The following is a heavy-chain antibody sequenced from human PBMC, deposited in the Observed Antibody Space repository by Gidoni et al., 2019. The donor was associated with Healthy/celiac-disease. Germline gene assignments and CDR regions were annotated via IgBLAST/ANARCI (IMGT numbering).Heavy chain of an antibody. CDR1: GGSISGNY. V-gene: IGHV4-59*01. CDR3: ARGGTDAFDL. Sequence: QVQLQESRPGLVQPSETLFLPCFLSGGSISGNYWSWIRQPPGKGLEWIEYIYYSGSTNYNPSLKSRVTISVDTSKNQFSLRLSSVTAADTAVYCCARGGTDAFDLWGQGTMVTVSS. J-gene: IGHJ3*01. CDR2: IYYSGST. D-gene: IGHD1-26*01.